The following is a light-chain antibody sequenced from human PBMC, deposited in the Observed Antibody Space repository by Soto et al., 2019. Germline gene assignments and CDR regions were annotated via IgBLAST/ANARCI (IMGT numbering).Light chain of an antibody. CDR1: QSVSNNY. CDR3: QHYVTSLTT. V-gene: IGKV3-20*01. CDR2: GAS. Sequence: EIVLTQSPGTLSLSPGGRATLSCTSSQSVSNNYLAWYQQKPGQAPRLLIYGASSRATGIPDRFSGSGSGTDFTLTISRLEPEDFAVYYCQHYVTSLTTFGQGTKVDIK. J-gene: IGKJ1*01.